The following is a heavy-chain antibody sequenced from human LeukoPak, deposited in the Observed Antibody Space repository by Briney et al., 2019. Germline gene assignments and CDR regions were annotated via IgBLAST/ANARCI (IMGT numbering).Heavy chain of an antibody. D-gene: IGHD5-12*01. J-gene: IGHJ4*02. Sequence: SETLSLTCTVSGGSISSSTYYWVWIRQPPGKGLEWIGSINYSGNTYYNPSVKSRVTISVDTSKNQFSLKVSSVTAADTAVYYCARLDSQFDGGYDFVYYFDYWGQGTLVTVSS. CDR1: GGSISSSTYY. CDR2: INYSGNT. V-gene: IGHV4-39*07. CDR3: ARLDSQFDGGYDFVYYFDY.